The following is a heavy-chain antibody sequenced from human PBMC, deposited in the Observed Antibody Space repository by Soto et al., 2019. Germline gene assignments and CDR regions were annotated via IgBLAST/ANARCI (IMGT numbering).Heavy chain of an antibody. D-gene: IGHD3-10*01. CDR2: IYYSGST. CDR3: ARRRITMVRGVMGYMDV. J-gene: IGHJ6*03. Sequence: QVQLQESGPGLVKPSETLSLTCTVSGGSISSYYWSWIRQPPGKGLEWIGYIYYSGSTNYNPSLKSRVTISVDTSKNQFSLKLSSVTAADTAVYYCARRRITMVRGVMGYMDVWGKGTTVTVSS. V-gene: IGHV4-59*08. CDR1: GGSISSYY.